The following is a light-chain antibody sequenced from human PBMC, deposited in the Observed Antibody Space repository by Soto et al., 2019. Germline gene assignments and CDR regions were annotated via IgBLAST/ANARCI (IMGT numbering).Light chain of an antibody. CDR2: NDS. CDR1: RSNIGSKI. CDR3: ASWDVSLDAWV. V-gene: IGLV1-44*01. Sequence: QSVLIQPPSASGTPGQRVTISCSGSRSNIGSKIVNWFKQVPGKAPRLVIYNDSQRPSGVPDRFSGSRSGTSASLAISRLQSDDEGDFYCASWDVSLDAWVFGGGTKLTVL. J-gene: IGLJ3*02.